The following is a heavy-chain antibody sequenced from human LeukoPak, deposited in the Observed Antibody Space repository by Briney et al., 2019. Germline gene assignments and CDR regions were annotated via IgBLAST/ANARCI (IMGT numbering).Heavy chain of an antibody. D-gene: IGHD6-19*01. J-gene: IGHJ3*02. Sequence: SVKVSCKASGGTFSSYAISWVRQAPGQGLEWMGGIIPIFGTANYAQKFQGRVTITTDESTSTAYMELSSLRSEDTAVYYCAREGRIAVAKDDAFDIWGQGTMVTVSS. CDR2: IIPIFGTA. CDR1: GGTFSSYA. V-gene: IGHV1-69*05. CDR3: AREGRIAVAKDDAFDI.